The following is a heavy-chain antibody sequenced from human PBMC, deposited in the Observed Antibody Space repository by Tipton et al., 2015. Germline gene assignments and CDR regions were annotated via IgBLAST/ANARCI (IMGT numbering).Heavy chain of an antibody. Sequence: GSLRLSCSASGFTFSSYAMNWVRQAPGKGLEYFSAISSNGYNTYYADSVKGRFTVSRDNSKNTVDFQMNNLRAEDTAVYYCAGYGGYSAWGQGTLVTVSS. CDR2: ISSNGYNT. CDR3: AGYGGYSA. CDR1: GFTFSSYA. D-gene: IGHD4-23*01. J-gene: IGHJ5*02. V-gene: IGHV3-64*04.